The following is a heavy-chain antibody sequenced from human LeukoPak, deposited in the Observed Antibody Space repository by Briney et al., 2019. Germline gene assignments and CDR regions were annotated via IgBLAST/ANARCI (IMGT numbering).Heavy chain of an antibody. CDR2: IRSKANSYAT. D-gene: IGHD6-19*01. V-gene: IGHV3-73*01. CDR3: TRHLGSSGSYGMDV. Sequence: GGSRRLSCAASGFTFSGSAMHWVRQASGKGRGGVGRIRSKANSYATAYAASVKGRFTISRDDSKNTAYLQMNSLKTEDTAVYYCTRHLGSSGSYGMDVWGQGTTVTVSS. CDR1: GFTFSGSA. J-gene: IGHJ6*02.